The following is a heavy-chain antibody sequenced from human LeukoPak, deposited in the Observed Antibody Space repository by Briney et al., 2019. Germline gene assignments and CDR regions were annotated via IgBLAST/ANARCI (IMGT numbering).Heavy chain of an antibody. CDR1: GGSFSGYY. Sequence: SETLSLTCAVYGGSFSGYYWSWIRQPPGRGLEWIGEINHSGSTNYNPSLKSRVTISVDTSKNQFSLKLSSVTAADTAVYYCARRTPHCTNGVCYGYYYGMDVWGQGTTVTVSS. D-gene: IGHD2-8*01. CDR3: ARRTPHCTNGVCYGYYYGMDV. J-gene: IGHJ6*02. V-gene: IGHV4-34*01. CDR2: INHSGST.